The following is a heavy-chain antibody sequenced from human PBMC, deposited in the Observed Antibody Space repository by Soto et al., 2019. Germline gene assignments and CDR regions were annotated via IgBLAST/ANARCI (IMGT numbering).Heavy chain of an antibody. D-gene: IGHD2-8*01. CDR3: AREIMPLTNDWYFDL. Sequence: SETLSLTCAVYDESFSDYYWSWIRQPPGKGLEWIGEIHHSGRAIYKPSLRSRVTISVDTSKNQFSLKLSSVTAADTAVYYCAREIMPLTNDWYFDLWGRGTLVTVSS. CDR2: IHHSGRA. V-gene: IGHV4-34*01. J-gene: IGHJ2*01. CDR1: DESFSDYY.